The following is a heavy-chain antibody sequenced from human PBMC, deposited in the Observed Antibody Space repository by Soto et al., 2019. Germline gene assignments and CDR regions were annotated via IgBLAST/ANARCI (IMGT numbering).Heavy chain of an antibody. Sequence: ASETLSLTCTVSGGSVSSGDYFWGWLRQSPGKRLEWIAYLYYSGSTDYNPSLKSRATISVDTSKSQVSLTLTSMTAADAAVYYCARSPNYYYYGFDVWGQGTTVTVSS. CDR1: GGSVSSGDYF. CDR2: LYYSGST. J-gene: IGHJ6*02. V-gene: IGHV4-61*08. D-gene: IGHD3-10*01. CDR3: ARSPNYYYYGFDV.